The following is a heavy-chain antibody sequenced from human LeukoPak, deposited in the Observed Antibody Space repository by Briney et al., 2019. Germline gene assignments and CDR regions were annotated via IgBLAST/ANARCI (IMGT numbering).Heavy chain of an antibody. J-gene: IGHJ6*03. CDR3: ARLPYIVATEDYYYYYMDV. CDR1: GGTFSSYA. CDR2: IIPIFGTA. Sequence: GASVKVSCKASGGTFSSYAISWVRQAPGQGLEWMGGIIPIFGTANYAQKFQGRVTITADESTSTAYMELSSLRSEDTAVYYRARLPYIVATEDYYYYYMDVWGKGTTVTISS. V-gene: IGHV1-69*13. D-gene: IGHD5-12*01.